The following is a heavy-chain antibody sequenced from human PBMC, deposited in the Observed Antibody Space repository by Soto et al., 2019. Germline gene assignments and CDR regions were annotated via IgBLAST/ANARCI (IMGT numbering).Heavy chain of an antibody. CDR1: GYSFANQW. J-gene: IGHJ6*02. CDR2: VYPDDSNT. V-gene: IGHV5-51*01. D-gene: IGHD1-20*01. CDR3: ARLSYDWNDYYYHGMDV. Sequence: PGDSVKISCKGSGYSFANQWIGWVRQMPGRGLEYMGIVYPDDSNTRYNPSFRGQVTISADKSISTAYLHWGSLKASDTAMYYCARLSYDWNDYYYHGMDVWGQGTTVTVSS.